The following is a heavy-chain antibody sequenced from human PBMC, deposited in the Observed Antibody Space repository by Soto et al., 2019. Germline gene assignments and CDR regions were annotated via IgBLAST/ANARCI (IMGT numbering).Heavy chain of an antibody. V-gene: IGHV3-7*03. D-gene: IGHD1-26*01. Sequence: GGSLRLSCAATGRYWMSWVRQAPGKGLEWVANIKEDGSEKHYVDSVKGRFTIYRDNAKKSLYLHMNSLRAEDTAVYYCAGGNYYLDYWGQGTLVTVSS. J-gene: IGHJ4*02. CDR1: GRYW. CDR2: IKEDGSEK. CDR3: AGGNYYLDY.